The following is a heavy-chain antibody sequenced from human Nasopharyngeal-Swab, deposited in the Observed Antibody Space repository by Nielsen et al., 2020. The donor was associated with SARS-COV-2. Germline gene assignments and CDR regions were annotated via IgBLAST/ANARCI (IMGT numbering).Heavy chain of an antibody. CDR1: GFTFRSSA. D-gene: IGHD6-13*01. Sequence: GGSLRLSCTASGFTFRSSAMHWVREAPGKGLEWVAVISYDGSKKYYADSVKGRFTISRDNSKNTLYLQMNSLRAEDTAVYYCARDQGSSWYTYYYYYGMDVWGQGTTVTVSS. J-gene: IGHJ6*02. V-gene: IGHV3-30-3*01. CDR3: ARDQGSSWYTYYYYYGMDV. CDR2: ISYDGSKK.